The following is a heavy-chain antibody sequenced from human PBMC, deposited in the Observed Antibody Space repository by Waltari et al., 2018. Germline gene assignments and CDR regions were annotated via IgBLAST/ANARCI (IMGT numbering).Heavy chain of an antibody. J-gene: IGHJ4*02. CDR3: ARDRWEQAIDY. Sequence: EVQLVESGGGLVKPGGSLRLSCAASGFTPSSYSRNWVRQAPGKGLEWVSSITRSSRDIYYADSVKGRFTISRDNAKNSLYLQMNSLRAEDTAVYYCARDRWEQAIDYWGQGTLVTVSS. CDR1: GFTPSSYS. CDR2: ITRSSRDI. V-gene: IGHV3-21*01. D-gene: IGHD1-26*01.